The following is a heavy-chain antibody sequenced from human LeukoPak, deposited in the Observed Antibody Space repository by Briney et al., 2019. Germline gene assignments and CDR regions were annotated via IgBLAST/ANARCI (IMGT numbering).Heavy chain of an antibody. V-gene: IGHV3-23*01. J-gene: IGHJ4*02. Sequence: GGSLRLSCAASGFTFSAYAVTWIRQAPGKGLEWVSSIHGSGGSTYYADSVKGRFTVSRDNSKNTLYLQMNSLRAEDTAVYYCAREPHFCSGCFDYWGQGTLVTVSS. CDR3: AREPHFCSGCFDY. D-gene: IGHD6-19*01. CDR1: GFTFSAYA. CDR2: IHGSGGST.